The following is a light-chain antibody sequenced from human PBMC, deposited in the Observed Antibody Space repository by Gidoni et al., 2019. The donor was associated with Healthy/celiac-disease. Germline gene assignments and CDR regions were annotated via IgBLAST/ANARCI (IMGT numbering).Light chain of an antibody. CDR3: QQSYSTPPVT. Sequence: DIQMTQSPSSLSASLGDRVTITCRASQSISSYLNWYQQKPGKAPKLLIYAASSLQSGVPSRFSGSGSGTDFTINISSLQPEDFATYYCQQSYSTPPVTFGQGTRLEIK. CDR2: AAS. V-gene: IGKV1-39*01. J-gene: IGKJ5*01. CDR1: QSISSY.